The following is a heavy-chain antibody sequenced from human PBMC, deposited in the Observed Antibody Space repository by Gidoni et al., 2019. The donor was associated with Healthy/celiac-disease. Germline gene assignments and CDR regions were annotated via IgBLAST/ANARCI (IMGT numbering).Heavy chain of an antibody. Sequence: QLQLQESGPGLVKPSETLSLTCTVSGGSISSSSYYWGWLRQPPGKGLEWIGSIYYSGSTYYTPSLKSRVTISVDTSKNQFSLKLSSVTAADTAVYYCARLIRGSTFRFDPWGQGTLVTVSS. V-gene: IGHV4-39*01. CDR1: GGSISSSSYY. CDR3: ARLIRGSTFRFDP. D-gene: IGHD2-2*01. J-gene: IGHJ5*02. CDR2: IYYSGST.